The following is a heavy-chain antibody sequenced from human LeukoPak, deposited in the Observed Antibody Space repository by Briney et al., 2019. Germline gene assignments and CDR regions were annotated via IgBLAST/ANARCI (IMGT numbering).Heavy chain of an antibody. CDR1: GFTFSGYG. CDR3: ARDFPGYSSSWYFGPYYYGMDV. V-gene: IGHV3-33*01. CDR2: IWYDGSNK. D-gene: IGHD6-13*01. J-gene: IGHJ6*02. Sequence: GGSLRLSCAASGFTFSGYGMHWVRQAPGKGLEWVAVIWYDGSNKYYADSVKGRFTISRDNSKNTLYLQMNSLRAEDTAVYYCARDFPGYSSSWYFGPYYYGMDVWGQGTPVTVSS.